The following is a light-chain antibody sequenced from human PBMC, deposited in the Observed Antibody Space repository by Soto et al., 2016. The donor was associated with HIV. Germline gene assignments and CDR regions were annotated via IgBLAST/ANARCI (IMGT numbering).Light chain of an antibody. CDR3: QQYYSTPYT. J-gene: IGKJ2*01. Sequence: DIQLTQSPSFLSASVEDRVTITCRASQGISSYLAWYQQKPGKAPKLLLYAASRLESGVPSRFSGSGSGTDYTLTISSLQPEDFATYYCQQYYSTPYTFRPGDQAGDQT. CDR2: AAS. CDR1: QGISSY. V-gene: IGKV1-NL1*01.